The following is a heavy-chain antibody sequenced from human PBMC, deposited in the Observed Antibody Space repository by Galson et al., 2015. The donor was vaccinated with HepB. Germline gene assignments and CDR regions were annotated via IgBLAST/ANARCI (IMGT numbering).Heavy chain of an antibody. CDR2: ISYDGGHK. V-gene: IGHV3-30*04. CDR1: GFFFSSYA. J-gene: IGHJ4*02. Sequence: SLRLSCAASGFFFSSYAMHWVRQAPGKGLEWLAVISYDGGHKYHADSGNGRFTISRDNSNNTLFLEVKNLRPEDTAIYYCSRARGDYYNSGPAFWGRGPLVTVST. CDR3: SRARGDYYNSGPAF. D-gene: IGHD3-10*01.